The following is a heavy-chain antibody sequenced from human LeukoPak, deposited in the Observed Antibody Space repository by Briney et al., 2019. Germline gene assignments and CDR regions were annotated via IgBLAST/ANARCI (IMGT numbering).Heavy chain of an antibody. CDR2: ISSSGSTI. D-gene: IGHD6-19*01. J-gene: IGHJ3*02. Sequence: GGSLRLSCAASGFTFSSYEMNWVRQAPGKGLEWVSYISSSGSTIYYADSVKGRFTISRDNAKNSLYLQMNSLRAEDMALYYCAKDGSSGWSRGAFDIWGQGTMVTVSS. CDR1: GFTFSSYE. CDR3: AKDGSSGWSRGAFDI. V-gene: IGHV3-48*03.